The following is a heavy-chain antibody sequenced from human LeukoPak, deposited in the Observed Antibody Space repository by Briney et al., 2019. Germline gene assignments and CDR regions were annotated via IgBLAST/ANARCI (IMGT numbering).Heavy chain of an antibody. Sequence: ASVKVSCKASGYTFTSYYMHWVRQAPGQGLGWMGIINPSGGSTSYAQKFQGRVTMTRDTSTSTVYMELSSLRSEDTAVYYCARPGMATNLHYYYYGMDVWGQGTTVTVSS. CDR1: GYTFTSYY. V-gene: IGHV1-46*01. D-gene: IGHD5-12*01. CDR3: ARPGMATNLHYYYYGMDV. J-gene: IGHJ6*02. CDR2: INPSGGST.